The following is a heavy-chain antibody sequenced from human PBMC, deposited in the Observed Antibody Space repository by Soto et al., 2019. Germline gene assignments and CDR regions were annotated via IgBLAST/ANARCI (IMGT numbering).Heavy chain of an antibody. J-gene: IGHJ5*02. CDR3: AIKTSTVSYWFDP. Sequence: GGSLRLSCAASGFSFSGYWMSWVRQAPGKGPEWVANIKEDGTEQHYVDSVKGRFTISRDNSENSLFLQMNNLRAEDSAIYYCAIKTSTVSYWFDPWGPGNQVTVSS. CDR2: IKEDGTEQ. CDR1: GFSFSGYW. V-gene: IGHV3-7*03. D-gene: IGHD4-4*01.